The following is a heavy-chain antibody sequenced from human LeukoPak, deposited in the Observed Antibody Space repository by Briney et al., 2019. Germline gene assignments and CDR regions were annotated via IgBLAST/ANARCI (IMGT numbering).Heavy chain of an antibody. CDR2: MNPDSGNT. CDR3: ARGQGWLRPLDL. D-gene: IGHD5-12*01. Sequence: ASVKVSCKASGYTFTTYDINWVRQAPGQGLEWMGWMNPDSGNTGYAQKFQGRVTMTSDTSIGTAYMELKSLKFEDTAIYFCARGQGWLRPLDLWGQGTLVTVSS. V-gene: IGHV1-8*01. CDR1: GYTFTTYD. J-gene: IGHJ4*02.